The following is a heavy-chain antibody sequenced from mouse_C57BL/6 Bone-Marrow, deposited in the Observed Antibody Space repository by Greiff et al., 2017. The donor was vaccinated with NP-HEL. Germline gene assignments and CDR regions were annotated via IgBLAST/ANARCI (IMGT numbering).Heavy chain of an antibody. J-gene: IGHJ1*03. Sequence: VKLQQPGAELVKPGASVKLSCKASGYTFTSYWMHWVKQRPGQGLEWIGMIHPNSGSTNYNEKFKSKATLTVDKSSSTAYMQLSSLTSEDSAVYYCASRRPCDGYYVGWYFDVWGTGTTVTVSS. CDR2: IHPNSGST. CDR1: GYTFTSYW. CDR3: ASRRPCDGYYVGWYFDV. D-gene: IGHD2-3*01. V-gene: IGHV1-64*01.